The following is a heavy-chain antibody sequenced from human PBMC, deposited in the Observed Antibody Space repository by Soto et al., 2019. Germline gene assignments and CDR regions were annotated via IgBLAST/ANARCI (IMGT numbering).Heavy chain of an antibody. CDR2: INSDESSI. D-gene: IGHD3-10*01. CDR3: APQGVYYYYGMDV. Sequence: GGSLRRSCAASGFTFSSYWMHWVRQAPGKELVRVSRINSDESSISYADSVKGRFTSSRDNAKNTLYLQMNSLRAENTAVYYCAPQGVYYYYGMDVLGQETTVTASS. J-gene: IGHJ6*01. CDR1: GFTFSSYW. V-gene: IGHV3-74*01.